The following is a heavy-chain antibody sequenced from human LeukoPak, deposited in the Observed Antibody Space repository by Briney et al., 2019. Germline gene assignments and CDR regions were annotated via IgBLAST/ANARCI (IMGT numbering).Heavy chain of an antibody. J-gene: IGHJ4*02. D-gene: IGHD4-11*01. V-gene: IGHV4-4*08. CDR1: GGSINSRF. CDR3: ASEDTADYKGRFDH. Sequence: SETLSLTCSVSGGSINSRFWAWIRQPPGKGLEWIGYIYEGIPTYNPSLKSRVTISADTSNSQYSLKLNSMTAADTAVYYCASEDTADYKGRFDHWGQGTLVTVSS. CDR2: IYEGIP.